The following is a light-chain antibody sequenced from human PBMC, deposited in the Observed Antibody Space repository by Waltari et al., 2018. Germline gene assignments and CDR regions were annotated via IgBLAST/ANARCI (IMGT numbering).Light chain of an antibody. CDR1: SGHSFYP. CDR2: VNNDGSH. CDR3: QTWGTGTWV. V-gene: IGLV4-69*01. Sequence: QLVLTQSPSASASLGASVKLSCTLSSGHSFYPIAWHQQQPEKGPRFLMKVNNDGSHMKGDGIPARFSGSSSGAERYLTISSLQSEEEADDYCQTWGTGTWVFGGGTKLTVL. J-gene: IGLJ3*02.